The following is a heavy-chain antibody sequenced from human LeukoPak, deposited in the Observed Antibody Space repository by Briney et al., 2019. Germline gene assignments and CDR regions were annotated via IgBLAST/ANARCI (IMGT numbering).Heavy chain of an antibody. CDR1: GFTFSSYS. J-gene: IGHJ4*02. D-gene: IGHD4-17*01. CDR3: ARASEWGTVTTPLDY. CDR2: ISSSSSYI. Sequence: GGSLRLSFAASGFTFSSYSMNWVRQAPGKGLEWVSSISSSSSYIYYADSVKGRFTISRDNAKNSLYLQMNSLRAEDTAVYYCARASEWGTVTTPLDYWGQGTLVTVSS. V-gene: IGHV3-21*01.